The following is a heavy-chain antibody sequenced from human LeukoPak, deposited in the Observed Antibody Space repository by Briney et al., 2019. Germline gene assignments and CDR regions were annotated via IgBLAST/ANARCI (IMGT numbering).Heavy chain of an antibody. CDR2: INHRGST. J-gene: IGHJ2*01. CDR3: ARVPKYFDL. CDR1: GGSFSGFY. V-gene: IGHV4-34*01. Sequence: PSETLSLTCAVYGGSFSGFYWSWIRRPPGKGLEWIGEINHRGSTNYNPSLKSRVTISVDTSKNQFSLKLSSVTAADTAVYYCARVPKYFDLWGRGTLVTVSS.